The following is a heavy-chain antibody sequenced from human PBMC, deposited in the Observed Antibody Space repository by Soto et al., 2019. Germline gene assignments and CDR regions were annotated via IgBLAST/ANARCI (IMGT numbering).Heavy chain of an antibody. V-gene: IGHV3-23*01. J-gene: IGHJ6*02. CDR2: ISGSGSST. Sequence: EVQVLESGGGLVQPGGSLRLSCTASGFTFTNYAMSWVRQAPGKGLEWVSAISGSGSSTYYADSVKGPFTISRDNSKNSLYLPMTSVTADATPLSSVAKDMGDKSSVYYYCEYAVEVWGQGTTVTVPS. CDR3: AKDMGDKSSVYYYCEYAVEV. CDR1: GFTFTNYA. D-gene: IGHD3-22*01.